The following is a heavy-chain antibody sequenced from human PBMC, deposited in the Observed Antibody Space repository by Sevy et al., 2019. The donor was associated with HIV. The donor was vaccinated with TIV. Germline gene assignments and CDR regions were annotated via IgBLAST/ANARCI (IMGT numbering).Heavy chain of an antibody. CDR1: GASISSGDYY. CDR3: ARAPLGSSRLDGFDI. Sequence: SETLSLTCTVSGASISSGDYYWSWIRQPPGKGLEWIGYIYYSGSTYYNPSLKSRITISLDTSKNQFSLKLSSVTATDTAVYYCARAPLGSSRLDGFDIWGQGTMVTASS. CDR2: IYYSGST. J-gene: IGHJ3*02. D-gene: IGHD1-26*01. V-gene: IGHV4-30-4*01.